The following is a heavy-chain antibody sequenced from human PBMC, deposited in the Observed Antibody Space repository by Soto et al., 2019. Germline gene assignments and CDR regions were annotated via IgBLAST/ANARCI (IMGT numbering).Heavy chain of an antibody. CDR2: IAYSGDT. J-gene: IGHJ5*02. CDR1: GGSIISADSY. CDR3: ARGGYGSGLNWFDP. V-gene: IGHV4-31*11. D-gene: IGHD3-10*01. Sequence: PSETLSLTCAVSGGSIISADSYWFWIRKHPGKGLEWIGYIAYSGDTYYNPSLRSRATISADASKNQFSLTLRSVTAADTAVYYCARGGYGSGLNWFDPWGQGTLVTVSS.